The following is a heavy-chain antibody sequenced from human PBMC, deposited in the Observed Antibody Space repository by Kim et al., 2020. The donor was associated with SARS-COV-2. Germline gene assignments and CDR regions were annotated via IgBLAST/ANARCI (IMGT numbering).Heavy chain of an antibody. V-gene: IGHV1-69*04. Sequence: SVKVSCKASGATFSSYGISWVRQAPGQGLEWMGRIIPPLDVINHAQKFQARVTITADKATSTVYMELSSLRPEDTAFYYCARDKIQAYDSGAYDYNLEYFQDWGQGTLVTVSS. CDR2: IIPPLDVI. D-gene: IGHD3-22*01. CDR3: ARDKIQAYDSGAYDYNLEYFQD. J-gene: IGHJ1*01. CDR1: GATFSSYG.